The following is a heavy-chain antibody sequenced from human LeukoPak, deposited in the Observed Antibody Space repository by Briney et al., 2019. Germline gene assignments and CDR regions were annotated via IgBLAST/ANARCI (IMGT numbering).Heavy chain of an antibody. CDR2: IYYSGST. CDR3: ARADIVGPFDY. CDR1: GGSIGSYY. J-gene: IGHJ4*02. Sequence: SETLSLTCTVSGGSIGSYYWSWIRQPPGKGLEWIGYIYYSGSTNCNPSLKSRVTISVDTSKNQFSLKLSSVTAADTAVYYCARADIVGPFDYWGQGTLVTVSS. D-gene: IGHD1-26*01. V-gene: IGHV4-59*01.